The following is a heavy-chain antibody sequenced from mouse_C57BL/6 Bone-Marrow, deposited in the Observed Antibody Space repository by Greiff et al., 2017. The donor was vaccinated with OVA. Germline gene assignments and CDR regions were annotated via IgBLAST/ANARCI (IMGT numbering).Heavy chain of an antibody. J-gene: IGHJ4*01. CDR3: ARKDLGYAMDY. Sequence: VQLQESGAELVRPGTSVKMSCKASGYTFTNYWIGWAKQRPGHGLEWIGDIYPGGGYTNYNEKFKGKATLTADKSSSTAYMQFSSLTSEDSAIDYCARKDLGYAMDYWGQGTSVTVSS. CDR2: IYPGGGYT. V-gene: IGHV1-63*01. CDR1: GYTFTNYW.